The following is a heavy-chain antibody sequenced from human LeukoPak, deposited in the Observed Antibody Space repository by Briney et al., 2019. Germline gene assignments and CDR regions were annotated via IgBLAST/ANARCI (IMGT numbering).Heavy chain of an antibody. V-gene: IGHV3-7*03. D-gene: IGHD3-10*01. J-gene: IGHJ4*02. CDR2: IKEDGSET. Sequence: SGGSLRLSCAASGLIFSNYWMTWVRQAPGKGLEWVANIKEDGSETYYVDSVKGRFTISRDNDKNTLYLQMNSLRAEDTAVYYCEAYGSVWGQGTLVIVSP. CDR3: EAYGSV. CDR1: GLIFSNYW.